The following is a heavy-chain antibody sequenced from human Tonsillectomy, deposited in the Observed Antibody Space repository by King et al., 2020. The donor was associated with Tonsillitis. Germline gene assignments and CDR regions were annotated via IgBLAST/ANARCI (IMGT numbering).Heavy chain of an antibody. D-gene: IGHD3-3*01. J-gene: IGHJ3*01. V-gene: IGHV3-30*18. Sequence: VQLVESGGGVVQPGRSLRLSCAASGFTFSSYGMHWVRQAPGKGLEWVAVISYDGSNKYYADSVKGRFTTSRYNSKKTMYLQMNSLRAEDTAVYYCAKEGDYDFWSGYYEKDAFDLWGQGTMVTVSS. CDR3: AKEGDYDFWSGYYEKDAFDL. CDR1: GFTFSSYG. CDR2: ISYDGSNK.